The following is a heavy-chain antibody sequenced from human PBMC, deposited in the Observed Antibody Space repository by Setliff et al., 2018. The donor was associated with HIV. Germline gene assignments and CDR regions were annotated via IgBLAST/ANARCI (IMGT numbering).Heavy chain of an antibody. D-gene: IGHD6-19*01. V-gene: IGHV3-30*04. CDR2: ISSDGTNE. Sequence: GGSLRLSCAASGFTFTNYAMHWVRQAPGKGLEWVAVISSDGTNEYYVDSVKGRFTISRDNDKNTLHLQMSRLRADDTAAYFCAKSSLIAVAGTDYFDSWGQGTLVTVS. CDR1: GFTFTNYA. J-gene: IGHJ4*02. CDR3: AKSSLIAVAGTDYFDS.